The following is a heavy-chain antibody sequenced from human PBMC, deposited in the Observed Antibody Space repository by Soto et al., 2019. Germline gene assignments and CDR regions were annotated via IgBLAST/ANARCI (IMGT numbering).Heavy chain of an antibody. J-gene: IGHJ5*02. CDR1: GGTFSSYA. D-gene: IGHD6-19*01. CDR3: ARGSVGSGWYPFDP. V-gene: IGHV1-69*13. CDR2: IIPIFGTA. Sequence: AASVKVSCKASGGTFSSYAISWVRQAPGQGLEWMGGIIPIFGTANYAQKFQGRVTITADESTSTAYMELSSLRSEDTAVYYCARGSVGSGWYPFDPWGQGTMVTIYS.